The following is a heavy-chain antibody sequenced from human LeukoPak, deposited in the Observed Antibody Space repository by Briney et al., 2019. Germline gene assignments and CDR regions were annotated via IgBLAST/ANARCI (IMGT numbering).Heavy chain of an antibody. J-gene: IGHJ4*02. D-gene: IGHD2-2*01. CDR2: INHSGST. Sequence: PSETLSLTCAVYGGSFSGYYWSWIRQPPGKGLEWIGEINHSGSTNYNPSLKSRVTISVDTSKNQFSLKLSSVTAADTAVYYCASQRKCSSTSCYSPPVDYWGQGTLVTVFS. CDR3: ASQRKCSSTSCYSPPVDY. V-gene: IGHV4-34*01. CDR1: GGSFSGYY.